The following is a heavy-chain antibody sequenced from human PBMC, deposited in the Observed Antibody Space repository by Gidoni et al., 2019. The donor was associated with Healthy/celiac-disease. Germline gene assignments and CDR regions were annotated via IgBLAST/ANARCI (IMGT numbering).Heavy chain of an antibody. Sequence: QVQLVESGGGVVQPGRSLRLYCAASGFPFSSYAMHWVRQAPGKGLEWVAVISYDGSNKYYADSVKGRFTISRDNSKNTLYLQMNSLRAEDTAVYYCARDTPTYYDSTDAFDIWGQGTMVTVSS. CDR1: GFPFSSYA. CDR2: ISYDGSNK. CDR3: ARDTPTYYDSTDAFDI. J-gene: IGHJ3*02. V-gene: IGHV3-30-3*01. D-gene: IGHD3-22*01.